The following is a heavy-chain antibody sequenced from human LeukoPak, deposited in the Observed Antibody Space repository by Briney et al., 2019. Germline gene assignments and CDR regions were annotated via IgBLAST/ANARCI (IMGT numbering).Heavy chain of an antibody. J-gene: IGHJ4*02. V-gene: IGHV4-31*03. CDR1: GGSISSGGYY. CDR2: IYYSGST. Sequence: PSETLSLTCTVSGGSISSGGYYWSWIRQHPGKGLEWIGYIYYSGSTYYNPSLKSRVTISVDTSKNQFSLKLSSVTAADTAVYYCARGDDYSNYGDYWGQGTLVTVSS. D-gene: IGHD4-11*01. CDR3: ARGDDYSNYGDY.